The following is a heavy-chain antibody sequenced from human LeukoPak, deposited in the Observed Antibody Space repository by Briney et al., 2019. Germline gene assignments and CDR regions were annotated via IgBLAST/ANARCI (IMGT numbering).Heavy chain of an antibody. J-gene: IGHJ5*02. Sequence: PSETLSLTCTVSGGSISSSSYYWGWIRQPPGKGLEWIGSIYYSGSTYYNPSLKSRVTISVDTSKNQFSLKLSSVTAADTAVYYCARHVSRGNMVRGVISWFDPWGQGTLVTVSS. CDR1: GGSISSSSYY. CDR2: IYYSGST. CDR3: ARHVSRGNMVRGVISWFDP. D-gene: IGHD3-10*01. V-gene: IGHV4-39*01.